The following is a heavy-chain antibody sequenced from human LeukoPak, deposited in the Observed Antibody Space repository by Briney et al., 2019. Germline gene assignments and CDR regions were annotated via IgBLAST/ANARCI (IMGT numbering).Heavy chain of an antibody. Sequence: GGSLRLSCAASGFTFSTYAMSWVRQAPGKGLEWVSAIGGSGDTTYYADSVKGRFTISRDSSKNTLYLQMNSLRAEDTAVYYCAKDGVGATSLDCWGQGTLVTVSS. J-gene: IGHJ4*02. CDR1: GFTFSTYA. V-gene: IGHV3-23*01. D-gene: IGHD1-26*01. CDR3: AKDGVGATSLDC. CDR2: IGGSGDTT.